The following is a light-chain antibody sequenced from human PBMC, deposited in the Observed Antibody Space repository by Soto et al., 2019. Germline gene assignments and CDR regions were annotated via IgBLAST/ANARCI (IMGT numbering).Light chain of an antibody. CDR2: DAS. V-gene: IGKV3-11*01. J-gene: IGKJ5*01. CDR3: QQRSDWPST. CDR1: QSVSSY. Sequence: EMVMTQSPATLSVSPGERATLSCRASQSVSSYLAWYQQRPGQAPRLLIYDASNRATGIPARFSGSGSGTDFTLTISSLEPEDFAVYYCQQRSDWPSTFGQGTRLEIK.